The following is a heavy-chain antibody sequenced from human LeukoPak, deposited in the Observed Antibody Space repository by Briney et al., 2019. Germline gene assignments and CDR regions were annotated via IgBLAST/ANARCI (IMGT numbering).Heavy chain of an antibody. CDR3: AKDQGIVATIGYFDY. CDR1: GFTFSSYR. CDR2: ISGSGGST. V-gene: IGHV3-23*01. J-gene: IGHJ4*02. D-gene: IGHD5-12*01. Sequence: PGGSLRLSCAASGFTFSSYRMSWVRQAPGKGLEWVSAISGSGGSTYYADSVKGRFTISRDNSKNTLYLQMNSLRAEDTAVYYCAKDQGIVATIGYFDYWGQGTLVTVSS.